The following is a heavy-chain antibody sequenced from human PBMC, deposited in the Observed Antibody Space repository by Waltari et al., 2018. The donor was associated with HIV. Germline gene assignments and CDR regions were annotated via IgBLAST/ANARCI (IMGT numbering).Heavy chain of an antibody. V-gene: IGHV3-7*01. D-gene: IGHD6-19*01. CDR2: IKQSSNEK. CDR3: ARDDSGWYGATVDY. Sequence: EVRLVESGGGLVQQGGSLRLSCAASGVTFSSYWMTWVREAPGKGLEWVANIKQSSNEKYYVDSVRGRFTISRDNAKNLVFLQMRSLRVEDTAVYYCARDDSGWYGATVDYWGQGTVVTVSS. J-gene: IGHJ4*02. CDR1: GVTFSSYW.